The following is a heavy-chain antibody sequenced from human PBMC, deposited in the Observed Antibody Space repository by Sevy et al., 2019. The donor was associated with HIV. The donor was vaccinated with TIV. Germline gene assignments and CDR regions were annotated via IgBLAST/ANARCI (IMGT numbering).Heavy chain of an antibody. J-gene: IGHJ6*02. CDR1: GFTVSSNY. D-gene: IGHD6-13*01. CDR3: ARDLSSRLYYYGMDV. CDR2: IYSGGST. Sequence: GGSLRLSCAASGFTVSSNYVSWVRQAPGKGLEWVSVIYSGGSTYYADSVKGRFTISRDNSKNTLYLQMNSLRAEDTAVYYCARDLSSRLYYYGMDVWGQGTTVTVSS. V-gene: IGHV3-53*01.